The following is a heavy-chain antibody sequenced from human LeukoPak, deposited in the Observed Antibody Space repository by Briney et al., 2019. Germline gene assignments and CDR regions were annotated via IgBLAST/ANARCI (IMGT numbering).Heavy chain of an antibody. V-gene: IGHV3-9*02. Sequence: SLRLSCAVSAFAPSSYAMTWVRQAPGKGLEWVSGISWNSGSIGYADSVKGRFTISRDNAKNSPYLQRNSLRAEETALCYCAEDPTCYNGSGRYFDYWGQGTLVTVSS. CDR2: ISWNSGSI. CDR1: AFAPSSYA. D-gene: IGHD3-10*01. CDR3: AEDPTCYNGSGRYFDY. J-gene: IGHJ4*02.